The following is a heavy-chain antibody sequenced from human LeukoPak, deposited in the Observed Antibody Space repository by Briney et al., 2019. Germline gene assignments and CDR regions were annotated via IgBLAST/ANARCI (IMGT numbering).Heavy chain of an antibody. CDR3: ARDNSVGDNAWWFDP. Sequence: ASVKVSYEASGYTFTSYYMHWVRQAPGQGLEWMGLINPTGGSTGYAQKFQGRVTMTRDMSTSTDYMELSSLRSEDTAIYYCARDNSVGDNAWWFDPWGQGTLVTVSS. CDR2: INPTGGST. V-gene: IGHV1-46*01. J-gene: IGHJ5*02. D-gene: IGHD1-26*01. CDR1: GYTFTSYY.